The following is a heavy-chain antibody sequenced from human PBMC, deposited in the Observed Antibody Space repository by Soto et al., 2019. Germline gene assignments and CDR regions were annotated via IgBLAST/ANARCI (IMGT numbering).Heavy chain of an antibody. D-gene: IGHD3-10*01. CDR1: GGSISSGGYY. CDR3: ARGCLIIAGIHGMDI. CDR2: IYYSGST. J-gene: IGHJ6*02. V-gene: IGHV4-31*03. Sequence: QVQLQESGPGLVKPSQTLSLTCTVSGGSISSGGYYWSWIRQHPGKGLEWIGYIYYSGSTYYNPSLNIRVTIAVDTSNHQFALKLSSVTAAGAAWDYCARGCLIIAGIHGMDIRGQGTTVTVSS.